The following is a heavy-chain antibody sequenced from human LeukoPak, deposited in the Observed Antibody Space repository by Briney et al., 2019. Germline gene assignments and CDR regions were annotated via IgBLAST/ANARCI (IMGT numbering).Heavy chain of an antibody. V-gene: IGHV6-1*01. D-gene: IGHD6-19*01. J-gene: IGHJ6*02. CDR1: GDSVSSNSAA. Sequence: SQTLSLTCAISGDSVSSNSAAWNWIRQSPSRGLEWLGRTYYRSKWYNDYAVSVKSRITINPDTSKNQFSLQLNSVTPEDTAVYYYARVEYSSGWTPFAMGVWGQGTTVTISS. CDR2: TYYRSKWYN. CDR3: ARVEYSSGWTPFAMGV.